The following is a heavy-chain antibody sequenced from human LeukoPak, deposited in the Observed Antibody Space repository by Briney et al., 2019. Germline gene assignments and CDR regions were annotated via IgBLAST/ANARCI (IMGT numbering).Heavy chain of an antibody. CDR2: IIPILGIA. J-gene: IGHJ4*02. V-gene: IGHV1-69*04. CDR1: GGTFSSYA. Sequence: ASVKVSCKASGGTFSSYAISWVRQAPGQGLEWMGRIIPILGIANYAQKFQGRVTITADKSTSTAYMELRSLRSDDTAVYYCARGGEDSSGYYLYYFDYWGQGTLVTVSS. D-gene: IGHD3-22*01. CDR3: ARGGEDSSGYYLYYFDY.